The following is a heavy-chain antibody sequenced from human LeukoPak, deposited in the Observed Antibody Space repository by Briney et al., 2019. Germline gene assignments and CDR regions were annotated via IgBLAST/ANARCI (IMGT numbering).Heavy chain of an antibody. CDR2: INWNGDSV. CDR1: GFTFDDYA. CDR3: ARDLLGS. J-gene: IGHJ5*02. V-gene: IGHV3-9*01. Sequence: SGGSLRLSCAASGFTFDDYAMHWVRQAPGKGLEWVSGINWNGDSVNYADSVKGRFTISRDNAKNSLYLRMNSLRAEDTALYYCARDLLGSWGQETLVTVSS.